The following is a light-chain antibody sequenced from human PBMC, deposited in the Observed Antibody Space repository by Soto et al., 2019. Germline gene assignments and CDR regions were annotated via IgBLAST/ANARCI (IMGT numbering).Light chain of an antibody. J-gene: IGKJ1*01. CDR2: LGS. CDR1: LNLLHIDGYNY. Sequence: EIVVTQSPLSLSVTPGEPASISCRSSLNLLHIDGYNYLDWYLQKPGQSPQLLIFLGSYRASGVPDRFSGSGSGTDFTLRISRAEAEDVGVYYCMQAVYTRTFGPGTKVEIK. V-gene: IGKV2-28*01. CDR3: MQAVYTRT.